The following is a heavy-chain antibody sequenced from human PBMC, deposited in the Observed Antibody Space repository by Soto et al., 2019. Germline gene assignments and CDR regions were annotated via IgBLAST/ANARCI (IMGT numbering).Heavy chain of an antibody. CDR1: GYTFTSYG. CDR3: ARDLRRYYDILTGYKNDC. D-gene: IGHD3-9*01. V-gene: IGHV1-18*01. Sequence: GASVKVSCKASGYTFTSYGISWVRQAPGQGLEWMGWISAYNGNTNYAQKLQGRVTMTTDTSTSTAYMELRSLRSDDTAVYYCARDLRRYYDILTGYKNDCWGQGTLVTVSS. J-gene: IGHJ4*02. CDR2: ISAYNGNT.